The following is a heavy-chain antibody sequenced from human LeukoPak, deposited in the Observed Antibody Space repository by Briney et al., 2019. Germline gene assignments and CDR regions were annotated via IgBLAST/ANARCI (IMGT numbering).Heavy chain of an antibody. CDR3: ASGYSGSYLLGYYFDY. Sequence: GGSLRLSCAASGFTFSSYAMSWVRQAPGKGLEWVSAISGSGGSTYYADSVKGRFTISRGNSKNTLYLQMNSLRAEDTAVYYCASGYSGSYLLGYYFDYWGQGTLVTVSS. J-gene: IGHJ4*02. CDR2: ISGSGGST. V-gene: IGHV3-23*01. D-gene: IGHD1-26*01. CDR1: GFTFSSYA.